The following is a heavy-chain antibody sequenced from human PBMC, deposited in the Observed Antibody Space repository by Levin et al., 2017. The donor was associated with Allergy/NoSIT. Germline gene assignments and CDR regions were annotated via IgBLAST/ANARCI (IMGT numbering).Heavy chain of an antibody. Sequence: GSLRLSCTVSGGSISSSSYYWGWIRQPPGKGLEWIGSIYYSGSTYYNPSLKSRVTISVDTSKNQFSLKLSSVTAADTAVYYCASPNLINCSGGSCYSTPFDYWGQGTLVTVSS. V-gene: IGHV4-39*01. CDR3: ASPNLINCSGGSCYSTPFDY. CDR1: GGSISSSSYY. J-gene: IGHJ4*02. D-gene: IGHD2-15*01. CDR2: IYYSGST.